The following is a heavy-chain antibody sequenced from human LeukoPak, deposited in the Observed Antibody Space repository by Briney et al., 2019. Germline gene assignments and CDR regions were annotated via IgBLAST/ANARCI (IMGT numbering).Heavy chain of an antibody. CDR2: ITTSDGNT. V-gene: IGHV3-23*01. CDR1: GFTFSSYT. Sequence: QPGGSLRLSCAASGFTFSSYTMSWVRQAPGKGLEWVSTITTSDGNTYYADSVKGRFTVSRDNSKNTLFLQMNSLRAEDTAVYYCAKDGGLWVSAHWGDSWGQGTLVTVSS. D-gene: IGHD7-27*01. J-gene: IGHJ4*02. CDR3: AKDGGLWVSAHWGDS.